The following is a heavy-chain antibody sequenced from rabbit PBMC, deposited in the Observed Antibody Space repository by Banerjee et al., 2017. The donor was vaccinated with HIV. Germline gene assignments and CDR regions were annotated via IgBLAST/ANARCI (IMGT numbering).Heavy chain of an antibody. D-gene: IGHD8-1*01. J-gene: IGHJ4*01. CDR1: GFSFSSNYY. Sequence: QEQLEESGGDLVKPEGSLTLTCTASGFSFSSNYYMCWFRQAPGKGPEWIACIYAGSSGNTYYASWAKGRFTISKTSSTTVTLQMTSLTDADTATLFCARSARSSSYIYFNLWGQGTLVTVS. V-gene: IGHV1S45*01. CDR3: ARSARSSSYIYFNL. CDR2: IYAGSSGNT.